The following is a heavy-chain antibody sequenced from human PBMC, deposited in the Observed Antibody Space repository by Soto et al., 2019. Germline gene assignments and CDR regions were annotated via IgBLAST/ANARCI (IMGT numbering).Heavy chain of an antibody. D-gene: IGHD3-9*01. CDR2: IYYRGST. CDR1: GSSISSYY. Sequence: PSETLSLTCTVSGSSISSYYWSWLRQPPGKGLEWIGYIYYRGSTNYNPSLKSRVTISVDTSKNQFSLKLSSVTAADTAVYYCARALILTGYYIHDAFDIWGQGTMVTVSS. V-gene: IGHV4-59*01. CDR3: ARALILTGYYIHDAFDI. J-gene: IGHJ3*02.